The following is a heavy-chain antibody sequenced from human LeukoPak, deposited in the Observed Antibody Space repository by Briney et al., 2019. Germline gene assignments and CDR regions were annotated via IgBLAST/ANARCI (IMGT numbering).Heavy chain of an antibody. J-gene: IGHJ5*02. V-gene: IGHV3-7*01. CDR1: GFTFPTHW. CDR2: IKHVGRKK. CDR3: VRGAGGVVPKYNWFDP. Sequence: PGGSLRLSGAASGFTFPTHWMNWVGQAPGKGLDGVANIKHVGRKKYNVDSGRGPCTISRDNVKKSLSLQMNSLSAEDTAVYNCVRGAGGVVPKYNWFDPWGEGTLVTVSS. D-gene: IGHD3-16*01.